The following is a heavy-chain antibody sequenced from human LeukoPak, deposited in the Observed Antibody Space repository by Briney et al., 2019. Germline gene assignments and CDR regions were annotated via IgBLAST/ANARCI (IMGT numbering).Heavy chain of an antibody. D-gene: IGHD1-1*01. CDR3: ARGTTVLDF. CDR1: ELTFSTSG. CDR2: ISSNSASS. Sequence: GGSLRLSCAASELTFSTSGMNWVRQAPEKGLEWILYISSNSASSNYEDSVKGRFTISRDNAKNSLYLQMNSLRAEDTAVYYCARGTTVLDFGGQGTPVTVSS. V-gene: IGHV3-48*04. J-gene: IGHJ4*02.